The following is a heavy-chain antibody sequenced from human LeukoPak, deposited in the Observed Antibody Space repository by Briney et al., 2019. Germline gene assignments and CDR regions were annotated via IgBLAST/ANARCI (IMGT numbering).Heavy chain of an antibody. CDR2: IKSKTDGGTT. D-gene: IGHD1-26*01. V-gene: IGHV3-15*01. CDR3: TTDECKLLHY. CDR1: GFSLSNAW. Sequence: GGSLSHPCAASGFSLSNAWMSCVRQAPGKGLEWVGRIKSKTDGGTTDYAAPVKGRFTISRDDSKNTLYLQMNSLKTEDTAVYYCTTDECKLLHYWGQGTLVTVSS. J-gene: IGHJ4*02.